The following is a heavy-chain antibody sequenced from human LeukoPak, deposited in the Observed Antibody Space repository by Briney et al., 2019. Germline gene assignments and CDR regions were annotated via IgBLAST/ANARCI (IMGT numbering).Heavy chain of an antibody. Sequence: ATAKVSCKASRYTFTTYDITWLRQAPGQGLEWMGWISAYNVNTKYARNLQDRVTMTTDTSTTTAYIELRSLKSDDTAVYYCPRSALAGTYSAYYFAYWGQGTLV. CDR1: RYTFTTYD. CDR2: ISAYNVNT. V-gene: IGHV1-18*01. CDR3: PRSALAGTYSAYYFAY. J-gene: IGHJ4*02. D-gene: IGHD6-19*01.